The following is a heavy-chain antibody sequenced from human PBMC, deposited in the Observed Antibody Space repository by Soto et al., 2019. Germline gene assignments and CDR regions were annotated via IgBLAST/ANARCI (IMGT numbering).Heavy chain of an antibody. D-gene: IGHD3-3*01. CDR2: IYPGDSDT. J-gene: IGHJ3*02. CDR1: GYSFTSYW. V-gene: IGHV5-51*01. Sequence: GESLKISCKGSGYSFTSYWIGWVRQMPGKGLEWMGIIYPGDSDTRYSPSFQGQVTISADKSISTAYLQWSSLKASDTAMYYCARQTWGALEWLLGAFDIWGQGTMVTVSS. CDR3: ARQTWGALEWLLGAFDI.